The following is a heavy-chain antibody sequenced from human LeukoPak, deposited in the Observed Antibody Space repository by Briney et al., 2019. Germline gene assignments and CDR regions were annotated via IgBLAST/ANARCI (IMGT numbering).Heavy chain of an antibody. D-gene: IGHD2-15*01. CDR3: ARDGPSVMVEFDY. V-gene: IGHV1-2*02. CDR2: INPNSGAT. CDR1: GYTFTAYY. J-gene: IGHJ4*02. Sequence: ASVKVSCKTSGYTFTAYYMYWVRQAPGQGLELMGWINPNSGATNYVQKFQGRVTMTRDTSISTVYMKLSRLRSEDTAVYYCARDGPSVMVEFDYWGQGTLVTVSS.